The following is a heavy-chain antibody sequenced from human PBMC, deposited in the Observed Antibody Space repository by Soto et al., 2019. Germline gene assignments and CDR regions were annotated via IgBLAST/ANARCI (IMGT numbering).Heavy chain of an antibody. J-gene: IGHJ6*02. CDR3: AREYTASPLAYGLDV. V-gene: IGHV3-21*01. D-gene: IGHD2-2*02. Sequence: PVGSLRLSCVGSGFTFSTYSINWVRQAPGKGLEWVSSISSRSDIYYADSVKGRFTISRDNAKNSVSLQMNSLRAEDTAVYYCAREYTASPLAYGLDVCGQGTTVTVSS. CDR1: GFTFSTYS. CDR2: ISSRSDI.